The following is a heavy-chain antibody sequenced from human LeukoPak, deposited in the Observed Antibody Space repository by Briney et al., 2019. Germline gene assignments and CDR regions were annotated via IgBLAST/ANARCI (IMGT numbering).Heavy chain of an antibody. V-gene: IGHV3-20*01. J-gene: IGHJ3*02. D-gene: IGHD2-15*01. CDR1: GFTFSSYG. CDR3: ARVWRYCSGGSCYENDAFDI. CDR2: INWNGCST. Sequence: GGTLRLSCAASGFTFSSYGMSWVRQAPGKGLEWVSGINWNGCSTGYADSVKGRFTISRDNAKNSLYLQMNSLRAEDTALYHCARVWRYCSGGSCYENDAFDIWGQGTMVTVSS.